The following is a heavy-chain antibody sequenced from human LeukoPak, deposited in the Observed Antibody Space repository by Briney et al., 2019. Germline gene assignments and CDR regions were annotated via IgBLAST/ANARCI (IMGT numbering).Heavy chain of an antibody. J-gene: IGHJ4*02. V-gene: IGHV1-2*02. CDR1: GYTFTSYY. CDR2: INPNSGGT. CDR3: ARDTYYYDSSGYGD. D-gene: IGHD3-22*01. Sequence: ASVKVSCKASGYTFTSYYMHWVRQAPGQGLEWMGWINPNSGGTNYAQKFQGRVTMTRDTSISTAYMELSRLRSDDTAVYYCARDTYYYDSSGYGDWGQGTLVTVSS.